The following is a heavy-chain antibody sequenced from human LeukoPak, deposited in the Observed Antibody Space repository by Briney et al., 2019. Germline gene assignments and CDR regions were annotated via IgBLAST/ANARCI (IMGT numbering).Heavy chain of an antibody. CDR1: GFTFSSYA. CDR2: ISGSGGST. V-gene: IGHV3-23*01. CDR3: AKDLYSSGWSNFDY. J-gene: IGHJ4*02. D-gene: IGHD6-19*01. Sequence: PGGSLRLSCAASGFTFSSYAMSWVRQAPGKGLEWVSAISGSGGSTYYADSVKGRFTISRDNSKNTLYLQMNSLRAGDTAVYYCAKDLYSSGWSNFDYWGQGTLVTVSS.